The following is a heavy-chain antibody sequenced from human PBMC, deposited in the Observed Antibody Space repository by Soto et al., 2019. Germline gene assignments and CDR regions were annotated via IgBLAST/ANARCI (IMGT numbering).Heavy chain of an antibody. J-gene: IGHJ5*02. V-gene: IGHV4-34*01. CDR2: INHSGST. CDR3: ARSGDTAMAPSLFNSGNWFDP. CDR1: GGSFSGYY. Sequence: PSETLSLTCAVYGGSFSGYYWSWIRQPPGKGLEWIGEINHSGSTNYNPSLKSRVTISVDTSKNQFSLKLSSVTAADTAVYYCARSGDTAMAPSLFNSGNWFDPSRQGTLGTVSS. D-gene: IGHD5-18*01.